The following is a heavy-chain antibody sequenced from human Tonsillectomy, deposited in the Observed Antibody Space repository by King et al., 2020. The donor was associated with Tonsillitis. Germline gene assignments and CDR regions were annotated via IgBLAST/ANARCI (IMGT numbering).Heavy chain of an antibody. CDR1: GFTFSDYA. Sequence: EVQLVESGGGLVQPGGSLRLSCSASGFTFSDYAMHWVRQATGKGLEYVSGISDNGGIVYNADSVKGRCAISRDNSKNTLYLQMSSLRAEDSALYYCMTTGDFWGQGNLVTVSS. D-gene: IGHD3-10*01. CDR3: MTTGDF. J-gene: IGHJ4*02. CDR2: ISDNGGIV. V-gene: IGHV3-64D*06.